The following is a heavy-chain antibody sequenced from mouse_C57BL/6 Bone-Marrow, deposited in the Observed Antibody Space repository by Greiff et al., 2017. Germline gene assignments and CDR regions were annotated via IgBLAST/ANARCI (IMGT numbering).Heavy chain of an antibody. Sequence: VQLQQSGAELVKPGASVKISCKASGYAFSSYWMNWVKPRPGKGLEWIGPIYPGDGDTNSNGKFKGKATLTADKSSSTAYMQLSSLSSEDSAVYFCARGGYGSILYYYAMDYWGQGTSVTVSS. V-gene: IGHV1-80*01. CDR2: IYPGDGDT. CDR3: ARGGYGSILYYYAMDY. J-gene: IGHJ4*01. CDR1: GYAFSSYW. D-gene: IGHD1-1*01.